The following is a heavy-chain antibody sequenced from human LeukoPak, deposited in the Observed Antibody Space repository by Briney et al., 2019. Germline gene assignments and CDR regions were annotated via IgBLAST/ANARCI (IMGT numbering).Heavy chain of an antibody. D-gene: IGHD6-19*01. Sequence: HPGGSLRLSCAASGFTFNNYAMNWVRQAPGKGLEWVSGITGSSGGTYYADSVKGRFTISRDSSKNTVYLQMKRLRVEDTEVHYCAKDRFGYSVGWFFDPWGQGSLVTVSS. CDR2: ITGSSGGT. V-gene: IGHV3-23*01. CDR1: GFTFNNYA. CDR3: AKDRFGYSVGWFFDP. J-gene: IGHJ5*02.